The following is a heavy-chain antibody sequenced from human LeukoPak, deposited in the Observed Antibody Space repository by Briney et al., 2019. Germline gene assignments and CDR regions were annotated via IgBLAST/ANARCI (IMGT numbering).Heavy chain of an antibody. J-gene: IGHJ4*02. D-gene: IGHD3-9*01. CDR1: GGSISSYY. V-gene: IGHV4-59*01. Sequence: PSETLSLTCTVSGGSISSYYWSWIRQPPGKGLEWIGYIYYSGSTNYNPSLKSRVTISVDTSKNQFSLKLSSVTAADTAVYYCARGDYDILTGYLYYFDYWGQGTLVTVSS. CDR2: IYYSGST. CDR3: ARGDYDILTGYLYYFDY.